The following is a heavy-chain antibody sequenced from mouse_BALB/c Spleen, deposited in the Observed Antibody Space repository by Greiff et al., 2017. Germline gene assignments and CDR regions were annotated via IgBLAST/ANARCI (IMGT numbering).Heavy chain of an antibody. Sequence: EVKLMESGGGLVKPGGSLKLSCAASGFTFSSYTMPWVRQTPEKRVEWVATICTGGSYTYYPDSVKGRFTISRDNAKNTLYLQMSSLKSEDTAMYYCNRDRGDYAMDYWGQGTSVTVSS. CDR2: ICTGGSYT. V-gene: IGHV5-6-4*01. J-gene: IGHJ4*01. CDR3: NRDRGDYAMDY. CDR1: GFTFSSYT. D-gene: IGHD3-1*01.